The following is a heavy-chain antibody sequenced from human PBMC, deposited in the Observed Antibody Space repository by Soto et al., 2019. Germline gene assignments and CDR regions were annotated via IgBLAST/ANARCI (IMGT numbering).Heavy chain of an antibody. D-gene: IGHD3-3*01. CDR3: AKDHTPYYDFWSGYYRYYYYGMDV. CDR2: ISGSGGST. CDR1: GLTFSSYA. Sequence: GGSLRLSCAASGLTFSSYAMSWVRQAPGKGLEWVSAISGSGGSTYYADSVKGRFTISRDNSKNTLYLQMNSLRAEDMAVYYCAKDHTPYYDFWSGYYRYYYYGMDVWGQGTTVTVSS. V-gene: IGHV3-23*01. J-gene: IGHJ6*02.